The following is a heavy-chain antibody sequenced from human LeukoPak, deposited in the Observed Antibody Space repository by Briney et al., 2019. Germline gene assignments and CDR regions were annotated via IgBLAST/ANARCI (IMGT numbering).Heavy chain of an antibody. J-gene: IGHJ3*02. CDR2: ISWNSGSI. CDR1: GFTFDDYA. V-gene: IGHV3-9*01. CDR3: EEGPPILFLGWLLPPGVFDI. D-gene: IGHD3-3*01. Sequence: GRSLRLSCAASGFTFDDYAMHWVRQAPGKGLEWVSGISWNSGSIGYADSVKGRLAISRDNAKNSLYLQMNSLRAEDTALYYCEEGPPILFLGWLLPPGVFDIGGKGTMAPV.